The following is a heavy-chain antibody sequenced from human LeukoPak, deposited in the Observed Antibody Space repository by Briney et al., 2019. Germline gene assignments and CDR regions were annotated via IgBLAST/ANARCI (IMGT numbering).Heavy chain of an antibody. CDR3: ARAGHDSSGYSFRLDY. CDR2: INPSSGDT. J-gene: IGHJ4*02. Sequence: ASLKVSCKPSVYTFAGHHIHWVRQAPGQGLEWMGWINPSSGDTKYAQNFQDRVIMSRDTSISTAYMDLSRLSSDDTAIYYCARAGHDSSGYSFRLDYWGQGTLVTVSS. V-gene: IGHV1-2*02. D-gene: IGHD3-22*01. CDR1: VYTFAGHH.